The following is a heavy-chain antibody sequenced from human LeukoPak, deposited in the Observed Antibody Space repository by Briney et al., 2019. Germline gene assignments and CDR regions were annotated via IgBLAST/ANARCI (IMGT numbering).Heavy chain of an antibody. CDR3: ARALSGTLADY. CDR2: IYHSGST. V-gene: IGHV4-4*02. Sequence: SGTLSLTCAVSGGSISSSNWWSWVRQPPGKGLEWIGEIYHSGSTNYNPSLKSRVTISVDTSKNQFSLRLSSVTAADTAVYYCARALSGTLADYWGQGTLVTVSS. D-gene: IGHD3-3*01. CDR1: GGSISSSNW. J-gene: IGHJ4*02.